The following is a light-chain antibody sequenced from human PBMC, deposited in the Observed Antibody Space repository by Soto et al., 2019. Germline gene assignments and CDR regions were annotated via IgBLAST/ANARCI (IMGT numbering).Light chain of an antibody. CDR1: QDITDY. Sequence: DIQMTQSPSSLSASVGDRVTITCQASQDITDYLNWYQQKPGKAPRLLIYDASNLETGVPSRFSGSGSGTDFTFTISSLQPEDIATYYCQQSEALVLSFGGGTKVDIK. V-gene: IGKV1-33*01. CDR3: QQSEALVLS. CDR2: DAS. J-gene: IGKJ4*01.